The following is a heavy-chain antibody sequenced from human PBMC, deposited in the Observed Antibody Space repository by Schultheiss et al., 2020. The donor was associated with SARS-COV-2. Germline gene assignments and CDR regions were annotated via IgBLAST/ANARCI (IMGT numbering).Heavy chain of an antibody. J-gene: IGHJ4*02. CDR2: IYYSGST. D-gene: IGHD3-3*02. Sequence: SETLSLTCTVSGGSISSYYWSWIRQPPGKGLEWIGSIYYSGSTYYNPSLKSRVTISVDTSKNQFSLKLSSVTAADTAVYYCARHFRPPSSFDYWGQGTLVTVSS. V-gene: IGHV4-59*05. CDR1: GGSISSYY. CDR3: ARHFRPPSSFDY.